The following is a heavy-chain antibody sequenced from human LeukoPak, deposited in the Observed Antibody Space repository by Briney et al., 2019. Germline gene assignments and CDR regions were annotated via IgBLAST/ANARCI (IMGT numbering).Heavy chain of an antibody. D-gene: IGHD1-26*01. Sequence: SSETLSLTCTASGGSISNSIYYWGWIRQPPGKGLEWIGSIYYSGSTYYNPSLKSRVTVSVDTSKNQFSVKLSSVTAADTAVYYCARASGSYHDAFDIWGQGTMVTVSS. J-gene: IGHJ3*02. CDR2: IYYSGST. CDR3: ARASGSYHDAFDI. CDR1: GGSISNSIYY. V-gene: IGHV4-39*01.